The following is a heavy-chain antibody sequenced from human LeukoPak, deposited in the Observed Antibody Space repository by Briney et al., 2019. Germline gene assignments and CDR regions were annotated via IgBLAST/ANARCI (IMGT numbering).Heavy chain of an antibody. CDR3: AREYSSSSGRLYDY. Sequence: GASVTVSCTASGYTFTGYYMHWVRQAPGQGLEWMGWIAPNSGGTNYAQTFQGRVTMTRDTSINTAYMELNRLTSDDTAVYYCAREYSSSSGRLYDYWGLGTLVTVSS. J-gene: IGHJ4*02. CDR2: IAPNSGGT. D-gene: IGHD6-6*01. V-gene: IGHV1-2*02. CDR1: GYTFTGYY.